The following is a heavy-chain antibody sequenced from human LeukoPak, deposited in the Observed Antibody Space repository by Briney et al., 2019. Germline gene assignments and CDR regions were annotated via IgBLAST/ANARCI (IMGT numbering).Heavy chain of an antibody. CDR1: GFTFSNAW. D-gene: IGHD2-2*01. V-gene: IGHV3-74*01. CDR3: ARDWRGLVPAAIREAFFNY. J-gene: IGHJ4*02. CDR2: INGDGRST. Sequence: GGSLRLSCAASGFTFSNAWMSWVRQAPGKGLVWVSRINGDGRSTHYADSVQGRFTISRDNAKNTVYLQMNSLRAEDTAVYYCARDWRGLVPAAIREAFFNYWGQGTLVTVSS.